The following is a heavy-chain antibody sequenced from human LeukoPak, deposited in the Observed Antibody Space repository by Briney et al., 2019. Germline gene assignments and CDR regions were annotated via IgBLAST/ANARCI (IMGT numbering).Heavy chain of an antibody. J-gene: IGHJ1*01. CDR2: INHSGST. D-gene: IGHD3-9*01. CDR1: GGSFSGYY. Sequence: SETLSLTCAVYGGSFSGYYWSWIRQPPPQGLEWIGEINHSGSTNYNPSLKSRVTISVDTSKNQFSLKLSSVTAADTAVYYCAGDILKYFQHWGQGTLVTVSS. CDR3: AGDILKYFQH. V-gene: IGHV4-34*01.